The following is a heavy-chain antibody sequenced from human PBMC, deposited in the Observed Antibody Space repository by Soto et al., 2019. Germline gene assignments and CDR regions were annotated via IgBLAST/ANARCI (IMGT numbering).Heavy chain of an antibody. CDR3: ARYGGGYYYFDY. CDR2: FSTYPGNT. D-gene: IGHD2-15*01. CDR1: GYTFTTYG. Sequence: QVQLVQSGAEVKKPGASLKVSCKASGYTFTTYGISWVRQAPGQGLEWKGWFSTYPGNTKYAEKLQGRVTMTADTAPSTAYMELGSLRSDDTAVYYCARYGGGYYYFDYWGQGTLVTVSS. V-gene: IGHV1-18*01. J-gene: IGHJ4*02.